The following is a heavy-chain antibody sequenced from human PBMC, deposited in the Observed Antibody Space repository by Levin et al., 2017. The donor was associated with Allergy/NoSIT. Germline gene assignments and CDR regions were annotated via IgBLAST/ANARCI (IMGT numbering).Heavy chain of an antibody. J-gene: IGHJ4*02. CDR3: ARDGEGNIEMRTITYNYFQN. Sequence: GESLKISCAASGFTFSTYAIHWVRQAPGKGLEWVAVISYDGSNKYYADSVKGRFTISRDNSRNTLYLRMNSLRADDTAVYYCARDGEGNIEMRTITYNYFQNWGQGTLVTVSS. CDR2: ISYDGSNK. V-gene: IGHV3-30*04. D-gene: IGHD5-24*01. CDR1: GFTFSTYA.